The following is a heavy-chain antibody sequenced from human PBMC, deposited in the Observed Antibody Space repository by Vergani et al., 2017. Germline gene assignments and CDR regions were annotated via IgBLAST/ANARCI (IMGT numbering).Heavy chain of an antibody. D-gene: IGHD1-20*01. CDR3: GRGLCGITGTTTPGWFDP. Sequence: EVQLVQSGAEVKKPGESLKISCKGSGYSFTSYWIGWVRQMPGKCLEWMGIIYPGDSDTRYSPSFQGRVTISADKSISTAYLQWSSLKASDTAMYYCGRGLCGITGTTTPGWFDPWGQGTLVTVSS. CDR1: GYSFTSYW. J-gene: IGHJ5*02. V-gene: IGHV5-51*01. CDR2: IYPGDSDT.